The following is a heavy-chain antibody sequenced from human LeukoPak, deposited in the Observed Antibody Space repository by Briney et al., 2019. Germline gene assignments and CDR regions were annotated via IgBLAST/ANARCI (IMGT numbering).Heavy chain of an antibody. V-gene: IGHV3-30-3*01. Sequence: PGGSLRLSCAASGFTFSTYAMHWVRQSPGKGLEWVAVISTDGNNKFYADSVKRRFTISRDNSRNTVYLQMNSLRAEDTAVYYCARDLTAYDFLTDYWGQGTLVTVSS. D-gene: IGHD3-9*01. J-gene: IGHJ4*02. CDR3: ARDLTAYDFLTDY. CDR2: ISTDGNNK. CDR1: GFTFSTYA.